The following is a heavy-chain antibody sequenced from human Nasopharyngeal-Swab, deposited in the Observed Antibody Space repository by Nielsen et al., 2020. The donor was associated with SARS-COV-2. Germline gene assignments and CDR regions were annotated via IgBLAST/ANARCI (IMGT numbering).Heavy chain of an antibody. V-gene: IGHV4-39*01. CDR3: ARAHSAPWFGINYFDY. D-gene: IGHD3-10*01. CDR2: IYYSGRT. CDR1: GGSISSSSYY. Sequence: SETLSLTCTVSGGSISSSSYYWGWIRQPPGKGLEWIGSIYYSGRTYYTPSLKSRVTISVDTSKNQFSLKLTSVTAADTAVYYCARAHSAPWFGINYFDYWGQGTLVTVSS. J-gene: IGHJ4*02.